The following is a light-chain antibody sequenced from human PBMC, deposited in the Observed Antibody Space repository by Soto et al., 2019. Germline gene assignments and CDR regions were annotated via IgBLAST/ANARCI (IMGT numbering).Light chain of an antibody. CDR1: QTISSW. Sequence: DIQMTQSPSTLSGSVGDRVTITCRASQTISSWLAWYQQKPGKAPKLLIYKASTLKSGVPSRFSGSGSGTEFTLTISSLQPDDFATYYCQQYNSYPWTFGQGTKVYI. CDR2: KAS. J-gene: IGKJ1*01. V-gene: IGKV1-5*03. CDR3: QQYNSYPWT.